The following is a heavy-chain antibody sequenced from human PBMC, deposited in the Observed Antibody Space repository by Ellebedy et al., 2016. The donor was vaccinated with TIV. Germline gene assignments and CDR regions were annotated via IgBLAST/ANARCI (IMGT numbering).Heavy chain of an antibody. CDR2: INQDGTEK. Sequence: GGSLRLSCTASGFTFSSYWMSWVRQAPGKGLEWVAHINQDGTEKYYVDSVKCRFTISRDNAKNALYLQMNSLRAEDTAVYYCARGSDRSSWYLNWFDPWGQGTLVTVSS. CDR1: GFTFSSYW. D-gene: IGHD6-13*01. CDR3: ARGSDRSSWYLNWFDP. J-gene: IGHJ5*02. V-gene: IGHV3-7*01.